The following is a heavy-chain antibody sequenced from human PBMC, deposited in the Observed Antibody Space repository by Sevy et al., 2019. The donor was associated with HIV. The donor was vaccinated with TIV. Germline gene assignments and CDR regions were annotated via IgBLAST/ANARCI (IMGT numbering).Heavy chain of an antibody. CDR1: GYSFSGYN. Sequence: ASVKVSCKTSGYSFSGYNMHWVRQAPGQGLEWMGRINPTSGGTKFAEMFQGRVTMTRDMSISTAYMELNSLRSDDTAVYYCVRVPAAAGTRGYFDYWGQGTLVTVSS. D-gene: IGHD6-13*01. CDR2: INPTSGGT. V-gene: IGHV1-2*06. J-gene: IGHJ4*02. CDR3: VRVPAAAGTRGYFDY.